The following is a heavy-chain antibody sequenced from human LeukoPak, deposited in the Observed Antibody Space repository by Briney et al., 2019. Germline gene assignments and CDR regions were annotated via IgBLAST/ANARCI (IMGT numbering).Heavy chain of an antibody. D-gene: IGHD3-10*01. CDR2: ISYDGSNK. J-gene: IGHJ4*02. V-gene: IGHV3-30*18. Sequence: PGGSLRLSCAASGFTFSSYGMHWVRQAPGKGLEWVAVISYDGSNKYYADSVKGRFTISRDNSKNTLYLQMNSLRAEDTAVYYCAKDDDGSGSYVGGGGDYWGQGTLVTVSS. CDR1: GFTFSSYG. CDR3: AKDDDGSGSYVGGGGDY.